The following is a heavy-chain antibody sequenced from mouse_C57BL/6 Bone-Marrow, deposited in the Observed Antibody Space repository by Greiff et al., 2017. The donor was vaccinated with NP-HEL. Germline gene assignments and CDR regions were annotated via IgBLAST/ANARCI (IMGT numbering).Heavy chain of an antibody. Sequence: EVKVVESGPGLAKPSQTLSLTCSVTGYSITSDYWNWIRKFPGNKLEYMGYISYSGSTYYNPSLKSRISITRDTSKNQYYLQLNSVTTEDTATYYCAKTTVVAPYGYFDVWGTGTTVTVSS. D-gene: IGHD1-1*01. J-gene: IGHJ1*03. CDR1: GYSITSDY. CDR3: AKTTVVAPYGYFDV. V-gene: IGHV3-8*01. CDR2: ISYSGST.